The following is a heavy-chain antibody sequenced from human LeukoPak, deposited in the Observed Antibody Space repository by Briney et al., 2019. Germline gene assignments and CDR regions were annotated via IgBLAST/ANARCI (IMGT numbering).Heavy chain of an antibody. D-gene: IGHD1-26*01. J-gene: IGHJ6*02. CDR2: ISYEGNKK. CDR3: AKDVSSGSDNSYYYYGMDV. CDR1: GFTFNNYG. V-gene: IGHV3-30*18. Sequence: GGSLRLSCAASGFTFNNYGMHWVRQAPGKGLEWVAVISYEGNKKYYADSVKGRFTISRDDSKNTLDLRMNTLRTEDTAMYYCAKDVSSGSDNSYYYYGMDVWGQGTTVIVSS.